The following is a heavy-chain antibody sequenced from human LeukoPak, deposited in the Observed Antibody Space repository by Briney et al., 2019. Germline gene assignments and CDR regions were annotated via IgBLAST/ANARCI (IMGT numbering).Heavy chain of an antibody. J-gene: IGHJ4*02. CDR2: ISYDGSDN. D-gene: IGHD3-10*01. CDR3: ARDQGATLVRGVTPYLDY. Sequence: GGSLRLSCAASGFTFGSYAMHWARQAPGKGLEWVAIISYDGSDNYSADSVKGRFTISRDNSKNTLYLQMNSLRTGDTAVYYCARDQGATLVRGVTPYLDYWGQGTLVSVSS. V-gene: IGHV3-30*04. CDR1: GFTFGSYA.